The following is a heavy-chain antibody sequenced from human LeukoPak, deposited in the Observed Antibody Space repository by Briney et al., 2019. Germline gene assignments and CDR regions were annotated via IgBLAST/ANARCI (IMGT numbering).Heavy chain of an antibody. Sequence: PETLSLTCAVYGGSFSGYYWSWIRQPPGKGLEWIGEINHSGSTNYNPSLKSRVTISVDTSKNQFSLKLSSVTAADTAVYYCARGRSSGWTPWGQGTLVTVSS. CDR1: GGSFSGYY. D-gene: IGHD6-19*01. V-gene: IGHV4-34*01. CDR2: INHSGST. J-gene: IGHJ4*02. CDR3: ARGRSSGWTP.